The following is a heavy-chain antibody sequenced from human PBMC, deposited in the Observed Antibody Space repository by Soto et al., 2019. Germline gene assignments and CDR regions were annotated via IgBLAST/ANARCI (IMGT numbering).Heavy chain of an antibody. CDR3: ATGCRGNYHLDY. Sequence: EVLLVESGGGLVQPGGSLRLSCAASGFTFSNYWMHWVRQAPGKGLVWVSRINFEGTTTHYADYVKGRFTISRDTAKNTLYLQVNSLGAEDTAVYRWATGCRGNYHLDYWGQGTLVTVSS. D-gene: IGHD1-26*01. CDR2: INFEGTTT. V-gene: IGHV3-74*01. CDR1: GFTFSNYW. J-gene: IGHJ4*02.